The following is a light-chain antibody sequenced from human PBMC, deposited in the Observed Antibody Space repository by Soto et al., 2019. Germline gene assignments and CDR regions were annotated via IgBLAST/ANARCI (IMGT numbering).Light chain of an antibody. CDR2: ATS. CDR1: QAISSY. Sequence: DIQLTQSPSSLSASVGDRVTITCRASQAISSYLAWYQQKPGKVPELLIYATSTLQSGAPYRFSGSGSGTDFPLTISSLQPEDVATYYCHKYNHAPTFGGGTKVEIK. V-gene: IGKV1-27*01. J-gene: IGKJ4*01. CDR3: HKYNHAPT.